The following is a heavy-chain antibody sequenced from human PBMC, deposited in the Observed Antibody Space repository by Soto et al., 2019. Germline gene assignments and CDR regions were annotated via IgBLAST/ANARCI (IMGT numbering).Heavy chain of an antibody. V-gene: IGHV1-69*01. CDR3: ASATYCGGDCYSEHDY. CDR2: IIPIFGTA. J-gene: IGHJ4*02. Sequence: QVQLVQSGAEVQKPGSSVKVSCKASGGTFSSYAISWVRQAPGQGLEWMGGIIPIFGTANYAQKFQGRVTITADESTSTAYMELSSLRSEDTAVYYCASATYCGGDCYSEHDYWGQGTLVTVSS. CDR1: GGTFSSYA. D-gene: IGHD2-21*02.